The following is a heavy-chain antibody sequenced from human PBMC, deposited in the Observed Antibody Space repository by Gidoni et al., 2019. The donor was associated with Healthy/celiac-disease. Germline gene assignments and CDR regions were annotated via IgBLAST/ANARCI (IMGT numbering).Heavy chain of an antibody. CDR1: GFTFSSYG. V-gene: IGHV3-33*01. D-gene: IGHD4-17*01. Sequence: QVPLVESGGGVVQPGRSLRLSCAASGFTFSSYGMHWVRQAPGKGLEWVAVIWYDGSNKYYADSVKGRFTISRDNSKNTLYLQMNSLRAEDTAVYYCARGPSDDYGDSVYYYGMDVWGQGTTVTVSS. CDR3: ARGPSDDYGDSVYYYGMDV. CDR2: IWYDGSNK. J-gene: IGHJ6*02.